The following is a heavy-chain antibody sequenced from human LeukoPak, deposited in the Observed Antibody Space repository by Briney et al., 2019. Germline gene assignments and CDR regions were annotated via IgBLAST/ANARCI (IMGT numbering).Heavy chain of an antibody. CDR3: ASSYCTNGVCYTFDY. D-gene: IGHD2-8*01. CDR2: ISYDGSNK. CDR1: GFTFSSYA. J-gene: IGHJ4*02. V-gene: IGHV3-30-3*01. Sequence: PGGSLRLSCAASGFTFSSYAMHRVRQAPGKGLEWVAVISYDGSNKYYADSVKGRFTISRDNSKNTLYLQMNSLRAEDTAVYYCASSYCTNGVCYTFDYWGQGTLVTVSS.